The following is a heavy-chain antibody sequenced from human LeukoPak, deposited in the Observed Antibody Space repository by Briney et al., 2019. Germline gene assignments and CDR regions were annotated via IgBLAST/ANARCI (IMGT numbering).Heavy chain of an antibody. CDR3: ARESRTGYSSGWYDRDYYYYYMDV. CDR1: GGTFSSYA. D-gene: IGHD6-19*01. V-gene: IGHV1-69*05. Sequence: GASVKVSCKASGGTFSSYAISWVRQAPGQGLEWMGRIIPIFGTANYAQKFQGRVTITTDESTSTAYMELSSLRSEDTAVYYRARESRTGYSSGWYDRDYYYYYMDVWGKGTTVTVSS. CDR2: IIPIFGTA. J-gene: IGHJ6*03.